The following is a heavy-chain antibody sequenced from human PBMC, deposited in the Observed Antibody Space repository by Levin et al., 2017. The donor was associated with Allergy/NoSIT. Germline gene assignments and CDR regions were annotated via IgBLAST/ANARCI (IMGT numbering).Heavy chain of an antibody. CDR3: YGSRSSRGVDV. Sequence: PGESLKISCAASGFSFSNAYMHWVRQAPGKGLEWVGHIMRESDGGTVEYAAPVNGRFTISRDDPKNTLQLQMRSLKTADTAVYYCYGSRSSRGVDVWGQGTTVTVSS. J-gene: IGHJ6*02. CDR1: GFSFSNAY. CDR2: IMRESDGGTV. D-gene: IGHD3-10*01. V-gene: IGHV3-15*07.